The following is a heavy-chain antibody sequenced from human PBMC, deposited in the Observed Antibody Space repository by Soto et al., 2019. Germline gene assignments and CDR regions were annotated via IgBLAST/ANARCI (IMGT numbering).Heavy chain of an antibody. CDR1: GFTFSSYA. Sequence: XGSLRLSCAASGFTFSSYAMSWVRQAPGKGLEWVSAISGSGGSTYYADSVKGRFTISRDNSKNTLYLQMNSLRAEDTAVYYCAKDRSPNSSSWYGPEYFQHWGQGTLVTVSS. CDR3: AKDRSPNSSSWYGPEYFQH. D-gene: IGHD6-13*01. J-gene: IGHJ1*01. V-gene: IGHV3-23*01. CDR2: ISGSGGST.